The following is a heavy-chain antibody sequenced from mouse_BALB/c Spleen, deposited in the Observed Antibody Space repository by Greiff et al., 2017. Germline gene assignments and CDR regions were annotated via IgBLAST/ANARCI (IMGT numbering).Heavy chain of an antibody. CDR1: GYTFTDYA. Sequence: VQLQQSGAELVRPGVSVKISCKGSGYTFTDYAMHWVKQSHAKSLEWIGVISTYYGDASYNQKFKGKATMTVDKSSSTAYMELARLTSEDSAIYYCARGGYGMDYWGQGTSVTVSS. CDR2: ISTYYGDA. V-gene: IGHV1S137*01. J-gene: IGHJ4*01. CDR3: ARGGYGMDY.